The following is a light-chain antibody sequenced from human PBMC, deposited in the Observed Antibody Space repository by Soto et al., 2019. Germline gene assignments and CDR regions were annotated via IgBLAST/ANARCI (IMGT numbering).Light chain of an antibody. J-gene: IGKJ5*01. V-gene: IGKV1-33*01. CDR1: RDISDW. CDR3: QQYDNLPIT. Sequence: DIQLTQSPSLLSASVGDRVTITCRASRDISDWLAWYQQKPGKAPKLLIYDASNLETGVPSRFSGSGSGTDFTFTISSLQPEDIATYYCQQYDNLPITFGQGTRLEIK. CDR2: DAS.